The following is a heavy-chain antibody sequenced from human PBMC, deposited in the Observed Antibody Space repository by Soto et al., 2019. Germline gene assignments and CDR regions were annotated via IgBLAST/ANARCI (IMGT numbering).Heavy chain of an antibody. V-gene: IGHV6-1*01. Sequence: LTCAISGDSVSSNSAAWNWIRQSPSRGLEWLGRTYYRSKWYNDYAVSVKSRITINPDTSKNQFSLQLNSVTPEDTTVYYCARDHLVFGYDFSYGMDVWGQGTTVTVSS. CDR2: TYYRSKWYN. CDR1: GDSVSSNSAA. D-gene: IGHD3-3*01. J-gene: IGHJ6*02. CDR3: ARDHLVFGYDFSYGMDV.